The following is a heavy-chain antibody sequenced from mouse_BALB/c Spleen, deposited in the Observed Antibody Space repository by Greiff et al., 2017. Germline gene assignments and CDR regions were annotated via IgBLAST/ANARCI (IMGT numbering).Heavy chain of an antibody. Sequence: EVQLQQSGPELVKPGASVKMSCKASGYTFTSYVMHWVKQKPGQGLEWIGYINPYNDGTKYNEKFKGKATLNSDKSSSTAYMELSSLTAEDSAVYDCARWRYGNFAWFAYWGQGTLVTVSA. D-gene: IGHD2-10*02. CDR1: GYTFTSYV. CDR2: INPYNDGT. J-gene: IGHJ3*01. V-gene: IGHV1-14*01. CDR3: ARWRYGNFAWFAY.